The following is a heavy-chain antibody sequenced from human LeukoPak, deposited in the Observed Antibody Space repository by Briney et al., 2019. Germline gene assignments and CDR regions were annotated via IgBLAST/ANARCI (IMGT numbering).Heavy chain of an antibody. D-gene: IGHD3-10*01. Sequence: ASVKVSRKASGYTFTSYYMHWVRQAPGQGLEWMGIINPSGGSTSYAQKFQGRVTMTRDTSTSTVYMELSSLRSEDTAVYYCARAYYGSGSSYYFDYWGQGTLVTVSS. V-gene: IGHV1-46*01. CDR1: GYTFTSYY. CDR2: INPSGGST. CDR3: ARAYYGSGSSYYFDY. J-gene: IGHJ4*02.